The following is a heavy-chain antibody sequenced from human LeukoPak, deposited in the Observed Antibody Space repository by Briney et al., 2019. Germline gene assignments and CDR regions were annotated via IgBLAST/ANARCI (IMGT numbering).Heavy chain of an antibody. J-gene: IGHJ4*02. Sequence: PSETLSLTCTVSGGSISSYYWSWIRQPPGKGLEWIGYIYYSGSTNYNPSLKSRVTISVDTSKNQFSLKLSSVTAADTAVYYCAQSNDFWSGLFDYWGQGTLVTVSS. CDR2: IYYSGST. CDR3: AQSNDFWSGLFDY. V-gene: IGHV4-59*01. CDR1: GGSISSYY. D-gene: IGHD3-3*01.